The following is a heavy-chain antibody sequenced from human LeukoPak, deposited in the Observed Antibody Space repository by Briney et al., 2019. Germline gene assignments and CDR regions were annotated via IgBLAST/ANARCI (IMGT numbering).Heavy chain of an antibody. D-gene: IGHD3-22*01. CDR3: ARHGRRRIGLTMIVVYYFDY. CDR2: IYYSGST. V-gene: IGHV4-39*01. Sequence: PSETLSLTCAVYGGSFSGYYWAWIRQPPGKGLEWIGSIYYSGSTYHNPSLKSRVTISVDTSKNQFSLRLSSVTAADTAVYYCARHGRRRIGLTMIVVYYFDYWGQGTLVTVSS. CDR1: GGSFSGYY. J-gene: IGHJ4*02.